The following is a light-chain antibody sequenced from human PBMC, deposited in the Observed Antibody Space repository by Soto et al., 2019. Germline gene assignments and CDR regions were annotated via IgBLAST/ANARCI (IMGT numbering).Light chain of an antibody. J-gene: IGKJ1*01. Sequence: EIVRTQSPATLSLSPGERATLSCRASQSVGSNLAWYQQKPGQAPRLLIYGASTRATGVPARFYGSGSGTEFTLTISSLQSEDFAVYYCQQYNDWPPWTFGQGTKVDIK. CDR1: QSVGSN. CDR3: QQYNDWPPWT. CDR2: GAS. V-gene: IGKV3-15*01.